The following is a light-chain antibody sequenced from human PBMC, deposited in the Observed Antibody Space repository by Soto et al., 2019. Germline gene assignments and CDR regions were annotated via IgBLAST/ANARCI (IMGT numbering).Light chain of an antibody. J-gene: IGKJ5*01. Sequence: EMVLTQSPGTLSLSPGERATLSCRASQSVSSNYLAWYQQKPGQAPRLLIYGASSRATGIPGRFSGSWSGTDFTLTISRLEPEDFAYYYCQQYGSSSITFGQGTRLEIK. CDR2: GAS. V-gene: IGKV3-20*01. CDR3: QQYGSSSIT. CDR1: QSVSSNY.